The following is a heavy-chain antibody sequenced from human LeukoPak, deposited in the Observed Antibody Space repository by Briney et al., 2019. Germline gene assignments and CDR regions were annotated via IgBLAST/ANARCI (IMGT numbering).Heavy chain of an antibody. Sequence: PGRSLRLSCAASGFTFSSYAMHWVRQAPGKGLEWVAVISYDGSNKYYADSVKGRFTISRDNSKNTLYLQMNSLRAEDTAVYYCARDRGQLLWFGEFIYWGQGTLVTVSS. CDR2: ISYDGSNK. CDR1: GFTFSSYA. V-gene: IGHV3-30-3*01. CDR3: ARDRGQLLWFGEFIY. J-gene: IGHJ4*02. D-gene: IGHD3-10*01.